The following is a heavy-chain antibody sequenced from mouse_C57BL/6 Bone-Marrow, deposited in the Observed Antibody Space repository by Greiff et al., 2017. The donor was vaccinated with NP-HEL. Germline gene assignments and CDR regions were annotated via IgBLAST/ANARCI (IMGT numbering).Heavy chain of an antibody. CDR2: ISDGGSYT. CDR1: GFTFSSYA. V-gene: IGHV5-4*01. Sequence: EVQRVESGGGLVKPGGSLKLSCAASGFTFSSYAMSWVRQTPEKRLEWVATISDGGSYTYYPDNVKGRFTISRDNAKNNLYLQMSHLKSEDTAMYYCARDRGNYYGSGGYFDVWGTGTTVTVSS. J-gene: IGHJ1*03. D-gene: IGHD1-1*01. CDR3: ARDRGNYYGSGGYFDV.